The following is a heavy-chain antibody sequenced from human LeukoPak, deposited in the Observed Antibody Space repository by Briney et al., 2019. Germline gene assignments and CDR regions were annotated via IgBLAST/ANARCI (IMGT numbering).Heavy chain of an antibody. V-gene: IGHV4-4*02. D-gene: IGHD6-19*01. CDR1: GGSISSSNW. J-gene: IGHJ2*01. CDR2: IYHSGST. Sequence: SGTLSLTCAVSGGSISSSNWWSWVRQPPGKGLEWIGEIYHSGSTNYNPSLKSRVIISVDKSKNQFSLKLSSVTAADTAVYYCAREYSSGWYNLRPWYFDLWGRGTLVTVSS. CDR3: AREYSSGWYNLRPWYFDL.